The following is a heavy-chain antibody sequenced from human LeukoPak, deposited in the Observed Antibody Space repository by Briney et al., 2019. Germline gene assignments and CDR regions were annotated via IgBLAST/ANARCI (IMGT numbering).Heavy chain of an antibody. CDR2: INHSGST. CDR3: ARPATTTYYYGSGTPLSV. D-gene: IGHD3-10*01. CDR1: GGSFSGYY. Sequence: SETLSLTCAVYGGSFSGYYWSWIRQPPGKGLEWIGEINHSGSTNYNPSLKSRVTISVDTSKNQFSLKLSSVTAADTAVYYCARPATTTYYYGSGTPLSVWGQGTTVTVSS. V-gene: IGHV4-34*01. J-gene: IGHJ6*02.